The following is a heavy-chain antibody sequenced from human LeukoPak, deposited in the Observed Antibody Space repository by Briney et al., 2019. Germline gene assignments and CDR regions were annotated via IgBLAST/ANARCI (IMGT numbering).Heavy chain of an antibody. CDR2: IYYSGST. Sequence: SETLSLTCTVSGGSISSYYWSWIRQPPGKGLEWIGHIYYSGSTHYNPSLKSRVTISVDTSKNQFSLKLSSVTAADTAVYSCARPHSYGDYYFDYWGQGTLVTVSS. V-gene: IGHV4-59*08. CDR3: ARPHSYGDYYFDY. CDR1: GGSISSYY. D-gene: IGHD4-17*01. J-gene: IGHJ4*02.